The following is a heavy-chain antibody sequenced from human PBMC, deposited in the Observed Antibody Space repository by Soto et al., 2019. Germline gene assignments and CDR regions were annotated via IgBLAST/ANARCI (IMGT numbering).Heavy chain of an antibody. CDR1: GFTFSSYG. J-gene: IGHJ6*02. D-gene: IGHD6-6*01. Sequence: GGSLRLSCAASGFTFSSYGMHWVRQAPGKGLEWVAVISYDGSNKYYTDSVKGRFTISRDNSKNTLYLQMNSLRAEDTAVYYCAKDLRIFEYSSSSRQNYYYYYGMDVWGQGTTVTVSS. CDR2: ISYDGSNK. CDR3: AKDLRIFEYSSSSRQNYYYYYGMDV. V-gene: IGHV3-30*18.